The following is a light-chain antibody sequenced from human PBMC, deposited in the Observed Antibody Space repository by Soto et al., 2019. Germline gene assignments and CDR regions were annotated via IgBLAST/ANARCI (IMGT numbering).Light chain of an antibody. J-gene: IGKJ1*01. CDR2: GAS. V-gene: IGKV3-20*01. CDR1: QSVSSSY. CDR3: QQYGNSRWT. Sequence: EVVLTQSPGTLSLFPGERATLSCRASQSVSSSYLAWYQQKPGQAPRLLIFGASSRATGIPDRFSGSGSGTDFILTISRLEPEDFAVYYCQQYGNSRWTFGQGNKVEIE.